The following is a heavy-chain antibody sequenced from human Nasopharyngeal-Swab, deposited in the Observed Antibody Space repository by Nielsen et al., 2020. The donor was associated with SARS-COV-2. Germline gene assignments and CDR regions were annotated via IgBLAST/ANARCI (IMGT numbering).Heavy chain of an antibody. CDR1: GFTFSSYS. CDR3: ARGQYCSSTSCYARGYYYFYGMDV. CDR2: ISSSSSYI. V-gene: IGHV3-21*01. D-gene: IGHD2-2*01. J-gene: IGHJ6*02. Sequence: GESLKISCAASGFTFSSYSMNWVRQAPGPGLEWVSSISSSSSYIYYADSVKGRLTISRDNAKNSLYLQMNSLRAEDTAVYYCARGQYCSSTSCYARGYYYFYGMDVWGQGTTVTVSS.